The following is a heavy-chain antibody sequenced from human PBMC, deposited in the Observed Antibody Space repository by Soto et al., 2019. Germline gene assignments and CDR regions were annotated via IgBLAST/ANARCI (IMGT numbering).Heavy chain of an antibody. CDR3: AKDYSTWCMDV. Sequence: QVQLVESGGGVVQPGRSLRLSCAASGFTFRSYGMHWVRQAPGKGLEWVAVISNDVSNKYYADSVKGRFTISRDTSKNTLYLQMNSLRAEDTAVYYCAKDYSTWCMDVWGQGTTVTVSS. CDR2: ISNDVSNK. CDR1: GFTFRSYG. J-gene: IGHJ6*02. V-gene: IGHV3-30*18. D-gene: IGHD6-13*01.